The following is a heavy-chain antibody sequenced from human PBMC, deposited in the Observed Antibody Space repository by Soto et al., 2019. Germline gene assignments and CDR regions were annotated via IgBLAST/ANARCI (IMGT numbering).Heavy chain of an antibody. Sequence: QLQLQESGPGLVKPSETLSLTCTVSGGSISSSSYYWGWIRQPPGKGLEWIGSIDYSENTDYNPSLKSRVTISVDSSKNQCSLKVSSVTAADTAVYYCVTFRLGPKWFDPWGQGTLVTVSS. J-gene: IGHJ5*02. CDR1: GGSISSSSYY. D-gene: IGHD1-26*01. CDR3: VTFRLGPKWFDP. V-gene: IGHV4-39*01. CDR2: IDYSENT.